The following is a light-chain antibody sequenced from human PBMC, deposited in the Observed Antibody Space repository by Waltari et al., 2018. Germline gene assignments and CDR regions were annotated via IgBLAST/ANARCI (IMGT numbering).Light chain of an antibody. J-gene: IGKJ1*01. V-gene: IGKV3-11*01. CDR1: QSVRSN. Sequence: EIVLTQSPATLSLSPGERATVSCRASQSVRSNLAWYQQKPGQAPRLLIYDASNRATGFPARFSGSGSGTDFTLTISSLQPEDVGTYYCQQFNEYPWTFGQGTKVEIK. CDR3: QQFNEYPWT. CDR2: DAS.